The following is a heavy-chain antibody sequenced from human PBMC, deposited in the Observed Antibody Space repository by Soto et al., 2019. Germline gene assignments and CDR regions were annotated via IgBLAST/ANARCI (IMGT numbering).Heavy chain of an antibody. CDR3: ARSHKVPRLYMYPYDY. V-gene: IGHV4-59*08. Sequence: SETLSLTCTVSGGSISSDYWGWIREPPGKGLEWIGYMSYSGSTNYNPSLKSRVTISVDTSKNQFSLKLSSVTAADTAVYYCARSHKVPRLYMYPYDYWSQGTLVTVSS. D-gene: IGHD6-6*01. J-gene: IGHJ4*02. CDR2: MSYSGST. CDR1: GGSISSDY.